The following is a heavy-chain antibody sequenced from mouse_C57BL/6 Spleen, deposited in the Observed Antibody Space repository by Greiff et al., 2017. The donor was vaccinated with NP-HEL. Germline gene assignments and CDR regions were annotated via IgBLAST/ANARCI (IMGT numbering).Heavy chain of an antibody. CDR3: TRDYYYGSPDYYAMDY. CDR1: GFTFSSYA. CDR2: ISSGGDYI. J-gene: IGHJ4*01. V-gene: IGHV5-9-1*02. D-gene: IGHD1-1*01. Sequence: EVKVEESGEGLVKPGGSLKLSCAASGFTFSSYAMSWVRQTPEKRLEWVAYISSGGDYIYYADTVKGRFTISRDNARNTLYLQMSSLKSEDTAMYYCTRDYYYGSPDYYAMDYWGQGTSVTVSS.